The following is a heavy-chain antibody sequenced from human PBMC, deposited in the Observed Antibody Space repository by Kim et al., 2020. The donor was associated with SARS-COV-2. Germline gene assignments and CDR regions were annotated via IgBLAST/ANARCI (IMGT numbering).Heavy chain of an antibody. CDR1: GGSFSGYY. D-gene: IGHD3-10*01. V-gene: IGHV4-34*01. CDR2: INHSGST. J-gene: IGHJ4*02. Sequence: SETLSLTCAVYGGSFSGYYWSWIRQPPGKGLEWIGEINHSGSTNYNPSLKSRVTISVDTSKNQFSLKLSSVTAADTAVYYCARGGPPYGSGIGYWGQGTLVTVSS. CDR3: ARGGPPYGSGIGY.